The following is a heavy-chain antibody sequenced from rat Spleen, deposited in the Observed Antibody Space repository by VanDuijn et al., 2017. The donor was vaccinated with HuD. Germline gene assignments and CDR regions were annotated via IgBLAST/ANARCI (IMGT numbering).Heavy chain of an antibody. CDR1: GFTLSDHF. V-gene: IGHV5-29*01. D-gene: IGHD1-1*01. CDR2: INYDGGTP. CDR3: VRPGGIVVPNWFVY. J-gene: IGHJ3*01. Sequence: EVQLVESDGGLVQPGRSLKLSCAASGFTLSDHFMAWVRQAPTKGLEWVATINYDGGTPYYRDSVKGRFTISRDNAKNTLYLQMDSLRSEDTATYYCVRPGGIVVPNWFVYWGQGTRVTVSS.